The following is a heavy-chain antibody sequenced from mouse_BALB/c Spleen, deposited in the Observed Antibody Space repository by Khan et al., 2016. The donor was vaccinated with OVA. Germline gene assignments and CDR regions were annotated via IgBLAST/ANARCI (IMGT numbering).Heavy chain of an antibody. CDR2: FNTCGHYT. Sequence: EVELVESGGDLVKTGGSLKLSCAASGFTFSTYGMSWVRQTPDKRLELVATFNTCGHYTYCIYSVTGRFSISSYIADNVLYLQMTNLRSADTAMXYCERPAYYYNSEAFAYCG. V-gene: IGHV5-6*01. J-gene: IGHJ3*01. D-gene: IGHD1-1*02. CDR3: ERPAYYYNSEAFAY. CDR1: GFTFSTYG.